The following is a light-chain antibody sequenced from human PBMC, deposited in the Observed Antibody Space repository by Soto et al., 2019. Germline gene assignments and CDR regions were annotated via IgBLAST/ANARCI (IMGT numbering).Light chain of an antibody. CDR3: SSYTSNSTPYV. CDR2: EVS. CDR1: SSDVGGYNY. Sequence: QSALTQPASVSGSPGQSITISCTGTSSDVGGYNYVSWYQQHPGKAPKLMIYEVSNRPSGVSNRFSGSKSGNTASLTISGLQAEDEADYYCSSYTSNSTPYVFGTGPKLTVL. V-gene: IGLV2-14*01. J-gene: IGLJ1*01.